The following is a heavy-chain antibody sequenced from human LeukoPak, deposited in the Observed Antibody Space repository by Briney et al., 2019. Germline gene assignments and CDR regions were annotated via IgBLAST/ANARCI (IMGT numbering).Heavy chain of an antibody. CDR2: INHSGST. D-gene: IGHD2-15*01. Sequence: PSETLSLTCAVYGGSFSGYYWSWIRQPPGKGLEWIGEINHSGSTNYNPSLKSRVTISVDTSKNQFSLKLSSVTAADTAVYYCARHSYCSGGSCYQYYYMDVWGKGTTVTISS. J-gene: IGHJ6*03. CDR3: ARHSYCSGGSCYQYYYMDV. V-gene: IGHV4-34*01. CDR1: GGSFSGYY.